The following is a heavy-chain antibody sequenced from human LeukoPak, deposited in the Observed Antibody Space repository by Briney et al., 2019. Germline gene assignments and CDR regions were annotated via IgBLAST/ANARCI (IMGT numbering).Heavy chain of an antibody. V-gene: IGHV3-7*01. CDR1: GFTFSLHY. D-gene: IGHD3-9*01. CDR2: IKEDGGDT. CDR3: ARHRYFYFDL. Sequence: GGCLRLSCAASGFTFSLHYMGWVRQTPGKGLEWVANIKEDGGDTFYVDSVKGRFTIFRDNAKNSVYLQMNILRAEDTAVYYCARHRYFYFDLWGQGTLVNVSS. J-gene: IGHJ4*02.